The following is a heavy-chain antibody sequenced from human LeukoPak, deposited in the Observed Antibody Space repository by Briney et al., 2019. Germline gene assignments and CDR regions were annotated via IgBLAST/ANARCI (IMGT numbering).Heavy chain of an antibody. CDR1: GLTLSSYE. J-gene: IGHJ6*04. D-gene: IGHD3-10*02. Sequence: PWCSPRLSCAACGLTLSSYEMDWVRQAPGKGLEWVSYISSSGSTIYYADSVKGRFTISRDNAKNSLYLQMNSLRAEDTAVYYCAELGITMIGGVWGKGTTVTISS. CDR2: ISSSGSTI. V-gene: IGHV3-48*03. CDR3: AELGITMIGGV.